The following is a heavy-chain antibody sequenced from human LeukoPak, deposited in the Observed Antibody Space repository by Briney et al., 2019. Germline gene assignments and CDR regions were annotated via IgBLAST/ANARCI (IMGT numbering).Heavy chain of an antibody. D-gene: IGHD3-22*01. Sequence: GGSLRLSCAASGSTVSDNYTSWVRQAPGKGLEWVSAISGGGSTYYADSVKGRFIISRDNSKNTVYLQLNSLRAEDTAVYYCARGGDTIGSIRSPFDIWGQGTMVTVSS. CDR3: ARGGDTIGSIRSPFDI. V-gene: IGHV3-53*01. J-gene: IGHJ3*02. CDR1: GSTVSDNY. CDR2: ISGGGST.